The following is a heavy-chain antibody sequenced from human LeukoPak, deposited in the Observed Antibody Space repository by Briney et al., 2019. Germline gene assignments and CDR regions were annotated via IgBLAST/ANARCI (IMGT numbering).Heavy chain of an antibody. D-gene: IGHD1-26*01. J-gene: IGHJ4*02. CDR3: ASLPGARAQYYFDY. CDR2: ISSSSSTI. CDR1: GFTFSSYS. V-gene: IGHV3-48*01. Sequence: GGSLRLSCAASGFTFSSYSMNWVRQAPGKGLEWVSYISSSSSTIYYADSVKGRFTISRDNAKNSLYLQMNSLRAEDTAVYYCASLPGARAQYYFDYWGQGTLVTVSS.